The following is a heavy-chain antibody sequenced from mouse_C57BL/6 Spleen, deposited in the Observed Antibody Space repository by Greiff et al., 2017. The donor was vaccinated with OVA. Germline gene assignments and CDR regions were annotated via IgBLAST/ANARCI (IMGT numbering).Heavy chain of an antibody. V-gene: IGHV14-4*01. CDR3: TTYGRGAMDY. CDR1: GFNIKDDY. CDR2: IDPENGDT. J-gene: IGHJ4*01. D-gene: IGHD1-1*01. Sequence: EVMLVESGAELVRPGASVKLSCTASGFNIKDDYMHWVKQRPEQGLEWIGWIDPENGDTEYASKFQGKATITADTSSNTAYLQLSSLTSEDTAVYYCTTYGRGAMDYWGQGTSVTVSS.